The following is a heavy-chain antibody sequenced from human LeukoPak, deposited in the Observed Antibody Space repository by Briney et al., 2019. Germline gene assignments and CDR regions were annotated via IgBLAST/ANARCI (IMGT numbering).Heavy chain of an antibody. CDR1: GGTFSSYA. CDR2: IIPIFGTA. Sequence: SVKVSCEASGGTFSSYAISWVRQAPGQGLEWMGGIIPIFGTANYAQKFQGRVTSTADESTSTAYMELSSLRSEDTPVYYSATAPYYYYMDVWGKGTTVTISS. J-gene: IGHJ6*03. CDR3: ATAPYYYYMDV. V-gene: IGHV1-69*13.